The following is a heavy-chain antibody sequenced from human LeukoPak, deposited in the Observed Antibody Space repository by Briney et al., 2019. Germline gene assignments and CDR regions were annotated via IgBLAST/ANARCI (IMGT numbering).Heavy chain of an antibody. D-gene: IGHD3-3*01. CDR1: GTPSAVVVTS. Sequence: SETLSSPALSLGTPSAVVVTSGAGSVSPPGRGWSGLGVSIMVGSTNYNPSLKSRVTISVDTSKNQLSLKVRSVTAADTAVYYCARLSRGFWSGLHDFWGQGTLVTVSS. CDR2: SIMVGST. CDR3: ARLSRGFWSGLHDF. J-gene: IGHJ4*02. V-gene: IGHV4-39*07.